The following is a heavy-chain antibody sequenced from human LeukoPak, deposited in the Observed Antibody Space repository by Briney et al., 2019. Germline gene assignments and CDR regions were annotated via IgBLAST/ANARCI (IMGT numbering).Heavy chain of an antibody. CDR1: GFTFDDYA. CDR2: ISWNSGSI. V-gene: IGHV3-9*01. Sequence: TGGSLRLSCAASGFTFDDYAMHWVRQAPGKGLEWVSGISWNSGSIGYADSVKGRFTISRDNAKNSLYLQMNSLRAEDTALYYCAKGLVVTASHFDYWGQGTLVTVFS. CDR3: AKGLVVTASHFDY. J-gene: IGHJ4*02. D-gene: IGHD2-21*02.